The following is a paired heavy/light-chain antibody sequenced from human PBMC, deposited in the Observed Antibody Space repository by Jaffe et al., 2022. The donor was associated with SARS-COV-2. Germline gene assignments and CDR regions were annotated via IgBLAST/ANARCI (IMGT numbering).Heavy chain of an antibody. Sequence: QVTLKESGPVLVKPTETLTLTCTVSGFSLTNARMSVTWIRQPPGKALEWLAHVFSNDEKSYSTSLKSRLIISRDTSKSQVVLNMTNVDPLDTATYYCARILNGVLVDFWGHGTLVTVSS. CDR1: GFSLTNARMS. J-gene: IGHJ4*01. CDR2: VFSNDEK. V-gene: IGHV2-26*01. CDR3: ARILNGVLVDF. D-gene: IGHD2-8*01.
Light chain of an antibody. Sequence: SYVVTQPPSVSEAPGETARLTCGGNNIGGKSVHWYQQKPGQAPVLVIYYDSDRPSGIPERFSGSNSGNTATLTISRVEAGDEADYYCQVWDSSSHNLVFGGGTRLTVL. CDR1: NIGGKS. CDR3: QVWDSSSHNLV. V-gene: IGLV3-21*04. CDR2: YDS. J-gene: IGLJ2*01.